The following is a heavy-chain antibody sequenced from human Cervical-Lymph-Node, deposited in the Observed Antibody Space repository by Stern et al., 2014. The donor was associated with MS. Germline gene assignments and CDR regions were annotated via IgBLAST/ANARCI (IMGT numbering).Heavy chain of an antibody. CDR1: GYTFTSDD. Sequence: VQLVESGAEVKKPGASVKVSCKASGYTFTSDDINWVRQVPGQGLEWMGWMNPDRGDKGYAQKFRGKFTITRDPSISTAYMEMSSLKFVDTAVYYCTRGWSAWGQGTLVTVSS. J-gene: IGHJ1*01. V-gene: IGHV1-8*01. CDR2: MNPDRGDK. D-gene: IGHD3-3*01. CDR3: TRGWSA.